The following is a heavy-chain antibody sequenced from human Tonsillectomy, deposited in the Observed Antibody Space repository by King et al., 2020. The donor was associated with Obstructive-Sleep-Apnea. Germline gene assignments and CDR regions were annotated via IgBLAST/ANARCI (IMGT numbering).Heavy chain of an antibody. Sequence: VQLVESGGGLVQPGGSLRLSCAASGFTFSSYAMSWVRQAPGKGLEWVSAISGSGGSTYYADSVKGRFTISRDNSKNTLYLQMNSLRAEDTAVYYCAKDLSHSNEGAHRGKQRTSRYEDAFDIWGQGTMVTVSS. J-gene: IGHJ3*02. V-gene: IGHV3-23*04. D-gene: IGHD4-11*01. CDR1: GFTFSSYA. CDR2: ISGSGGST. CDR3: AKDLSHSNEGAHRGKQRTSRYEDAFDI.